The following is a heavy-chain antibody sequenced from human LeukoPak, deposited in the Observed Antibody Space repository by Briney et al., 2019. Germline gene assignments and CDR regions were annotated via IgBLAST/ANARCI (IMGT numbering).Heavy chain of an antibody. V-gene: IGHV3-21*04. CDR3: AKDDRWLQFCC. D-gene: IGHD5-24*01. Sequence: GGSLRLSCAASGFTFSRYSMNWVRQAPGKGLEWVSSISISSNYIYYADSVKGRFTISRDNSKNTLYLQMNSLRAEDTAVYYRAKDDRWLQFCCWGQGTLVTVSA. J-gene: IGHJ4*02. CDR1: GFTFSRYS. CDR2: ISISSNYI.